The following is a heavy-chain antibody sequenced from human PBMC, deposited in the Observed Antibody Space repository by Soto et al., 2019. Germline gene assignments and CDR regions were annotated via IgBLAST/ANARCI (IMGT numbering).Heavy chain of an antibody. CDR1: GFTFSSYS. CDR2: ISSSSSYI. Sequence: EVQLVESGGGLVKPGGSLRLSCAASGFTFSSYSMNWVRQAPGKGLEWVSSISSSSSYIYYADSVKGRFTISRDNAKNSLYLQINSLRAEDTAVYYCARVGAPVAFDYWGQGTLVTVSS. CDR3: ARVGAPVAFDY. V-gene: IGHV3-21*01. J-gene: IGHJ4*02.